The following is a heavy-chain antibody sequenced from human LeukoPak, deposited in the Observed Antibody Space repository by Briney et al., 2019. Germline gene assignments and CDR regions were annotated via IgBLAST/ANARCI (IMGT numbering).Heavy chain of an antibody. CDR1: GGSISSGGYY. CDR2: IYYSGST. Sequence: SETLSLTCTVSGGSISSGGYYWSWIRQHPWKGLEWIGYIYYSGSTYYNPSLKSRVTISVDTSKNQFSLKLSSVTAADTAVYYCARDQQYCSSTSCYSNFDYWGQGTLVTVSS. V-gene: IGHV4-31*03. J-gene: IGHJ4*02. CDR3: ARDQQYCSSTSCYSNFDY. D-gene: IGHD2-2*01.